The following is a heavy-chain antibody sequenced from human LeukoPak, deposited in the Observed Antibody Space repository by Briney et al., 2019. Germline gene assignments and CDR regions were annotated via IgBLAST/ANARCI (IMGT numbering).Heavy chain of an antibody. V-gene: IGHV5-51*01. Sequence: GESLKISCKGSGYRFISYWIGWVRQMPGKGLEWMGIIYPGDSDTRYSPSFQGQVTISADKSISTAYLQWSSLKASDTAMYYRARSKLGSLTVPFDYWGQGTLVTVSS. CDR2: IYPGDSDT. D-gene: IGHD3-9*01. CDR1: GYRFISYW. CDR3: ARSKLGSLTVPFDY. J-gene: IGHJ4*02.